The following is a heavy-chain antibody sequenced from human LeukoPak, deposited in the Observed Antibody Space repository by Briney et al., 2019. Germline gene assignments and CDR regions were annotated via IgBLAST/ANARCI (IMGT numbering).Heavy chain of an antibody. J-gene: IGHJ5*02. CDR3: ARFANVAYYDFWSGYYRNWFDP. D-gene: IGHD3-3*01. V-gene: IGHV1-2*02. CDR2: INPNSGGT. Sequence: ASVKVSCKASGYTFTGYYMHWVRQAPGQGLEWMGWINPNSGGTNYAQKFQGRVTMTTDTSTSTAYMELRSLRSDDTAVYYCARFANVAYYDFWSGYYRNWFDPWGQGTLVTVSS. CDR1: GYTFTGYY.